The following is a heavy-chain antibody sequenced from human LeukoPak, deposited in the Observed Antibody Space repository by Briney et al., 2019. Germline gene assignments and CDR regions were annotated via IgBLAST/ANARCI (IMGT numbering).Heavy chain of an antibody. J-gene: IGHJ3*02. Sequence: PSETLSLTCAVYGGSFSGYYWSWIRQPPGKGLEWIGEINHSGSTNYNPSLKSRVTISVDTSKNQLSLKLSSVTAADTAVYYCARLDYYDSSGYPYAFDIWGQGTMVTVSS. CDR2: INHSGST. V-gene: IGHV4-34*01. CDR3: ARLDYYDSSGYPYAFDI. CDR1: GGSFSGYY. D-gene: IGHD3-22*01.